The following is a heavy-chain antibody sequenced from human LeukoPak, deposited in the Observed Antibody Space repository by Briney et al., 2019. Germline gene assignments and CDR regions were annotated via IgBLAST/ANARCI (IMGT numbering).Heavy chain of an antibody. D-gene: IGHD3-10*01. J-gene: IGHJ4*02. CDR1: GFTLSSYA. V-gene: IGHV3-23*01. Sequence: GGSLRLSCAASGFTLSSYAMSWVRQAPGKGLEWVSLISGNAGSTYYADSVKGRFTISRDITKNTLYLQMNSLRAEDTAVYYCAKARESWGQGTLVTVSS. CDR3: AKARES. CDR2: ISGNAGST.